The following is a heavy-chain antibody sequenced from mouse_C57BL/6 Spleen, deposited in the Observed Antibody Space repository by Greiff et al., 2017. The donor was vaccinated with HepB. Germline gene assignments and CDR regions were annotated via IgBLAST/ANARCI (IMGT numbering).Heavy chain of an antibody. CDR2: ISSGSSTI. V-gene: IGHV5-17*01. Sequence: EVKLVESGGGLVKPGGSLKLSCAASGFTFSDYGMHWVRQAPEKGLEWVAYISSGSSTIYYADTVKGRFTISRDNAKNTLFLQMTSLRSEDTAMYYCARNGFDYDPYYAMDYWGQGTSVTVSS. D-gene: IGHD2-4*01. CDR3: ARNGFDYDPYYAMDY. J-gene: IGHJ4*01. CDR1: GFTFSDYG.